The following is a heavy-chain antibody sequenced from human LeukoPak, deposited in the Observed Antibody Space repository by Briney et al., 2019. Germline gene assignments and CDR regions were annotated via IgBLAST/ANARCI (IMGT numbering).Heavy chain of an antibody. CDR3: TKDRRGPAAGTWYFDS. CDR1: GFTFSSTT. V-gene: IGHV3-23*01. Sequence: PGGPLRLSCVASGFTFSSTTMGWVRQAPGRGLEWVSSITAIDGRIYYADSVRGRFTISRDNSKNTVYLQLNSLRAGDTAIYYCTKDRRGPAAGTWYFDSWGQGTLVTVSS. D-gene: IGHD6-13*01. CDR2: ITAIDGRI. J-gene: IGHJ4*02.